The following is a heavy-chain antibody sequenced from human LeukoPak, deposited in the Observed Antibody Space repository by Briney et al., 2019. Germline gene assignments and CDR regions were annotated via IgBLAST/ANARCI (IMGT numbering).Heavy chain of an antibody. CDR2: IYPGDSDT. J-gene: IGHJ6*03. CDR3: ARHVAAGNYYYYYMDV. D-gene: IGHD6-13*01. CDR1: GYSFTSYW. Sequence: GESPKISCKGSGYSFTSYWIGWVRQMPGKGLEWMGIIYPGDSDTRYSPSFQGQVTISADKSISTAYLQWSSLKASDTAMYYCARHVAAGNYYYYYMDVWGKGTTVTVSS. V-gene: IGHV5-51*01.